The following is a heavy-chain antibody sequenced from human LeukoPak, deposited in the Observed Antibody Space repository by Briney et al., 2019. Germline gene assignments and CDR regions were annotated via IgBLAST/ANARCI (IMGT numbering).Heavy chain of an antibody. D-gene: IGHD1-7*01. CDR3: ARGRIIITGTTSLDY. J-gene: IGHJ4*02. Sequence: SETLSLTCTVSGGSISSYYWSWIRQPPGKGLEWIGYIYYSGSTNYNPSLKSRVTISVDTSKNQFSLKLSSVTAADTAVYYCARGRIIITGTTSLDYWGQGTLVTVSS. CDR2: IYYSGST. CDR1: GGSISSYY. V-gene: IGHV4-59*12.